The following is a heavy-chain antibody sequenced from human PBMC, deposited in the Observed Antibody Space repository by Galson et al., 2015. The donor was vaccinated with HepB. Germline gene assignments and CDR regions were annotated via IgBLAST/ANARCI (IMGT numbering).Heavy chain of an antibody. J-gene: IGHJ3*02. CDR1: GISISGSQYY. CDR2: IYYGGRT. Sequence: ETLSLTCDVSGISISGSQYYWGWIRQSPKKGLEWIGSIYYGGRTYFSPSFQSRVAMSVATSKNQLSLTLSSVTAADTAVYHCARPLVLNGRFTPGVGPFHIWGHGTLVTVSA. D-gene: IGHD2-8*01. V-gene: IGHV4-39*01. CDR3: ARPLVLNGRFTPGVGPFHI.